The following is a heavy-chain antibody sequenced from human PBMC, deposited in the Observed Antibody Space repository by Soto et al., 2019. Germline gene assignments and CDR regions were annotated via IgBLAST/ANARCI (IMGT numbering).Heavy chain of an antibody. Sequence: QLQLQESGSGLLKPSQTLSLTCAVFGASISSGGYSWSWIRQPPGKGLEWIGYMYHSGSNYYNPSLTSRVTISVDRTKSQFSLNLNSVTAAATAVYYCAKYGGKNAFDMGGQGTMVTVSS. CDR1: GASISSGGYS. CDR3: AKYGGKNAFDM. V-gene: IGHV4-30-2*01. CDR2: MYHSGSN. J-gene: IGHJ3*02. D-gene: IGHD4-17*01.